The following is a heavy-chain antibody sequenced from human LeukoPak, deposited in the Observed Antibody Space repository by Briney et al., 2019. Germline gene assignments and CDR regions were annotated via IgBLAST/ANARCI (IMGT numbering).Heavy chain of an antibody. J-gene: IGHJ3*02. CDR1: GGSINISY. V-gene: IGHV4-59*08. Sequence: PSETLTLTCTVSGGSINISYGSWIRQPPGKGLEWIGYIYYRGTTNYNPSLKSRVTISVDTSKNQYSLKLSSVTAADTAVYYCARSGVFTGYDAFDIWGQGTRVTVSS. CDR2: IYYRGTT. D-gene: IGHD6-13*01. CDR3: ARSGVFTGYDAFDI.